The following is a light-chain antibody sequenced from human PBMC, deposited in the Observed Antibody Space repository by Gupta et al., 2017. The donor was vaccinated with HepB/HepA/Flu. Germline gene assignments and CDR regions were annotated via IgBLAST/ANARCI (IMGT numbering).Light chain of an antibody. Sequence: QSALTQPASVSGSPGQSITMSCTGTSSDVGGYNYVSWYQQPPGKAPKLMIYDVSNRPSGVSNRFSGSKSGNTASLTISGLQAEDEADYYCSSDTSSSTWVFGGGTKLTVL. CDR1: SSDVGGYNY. V-gene: IGLV2-14*01. CDR2: DVS. J-gene: IGLJ3*02. CDR3: SSDTSSSTWV.